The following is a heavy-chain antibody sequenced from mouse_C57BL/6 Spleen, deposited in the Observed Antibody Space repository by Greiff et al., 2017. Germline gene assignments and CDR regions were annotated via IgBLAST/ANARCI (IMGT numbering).Heavy chain of an antibody. Sequence: EVQVVESGGGLVQSGRSLRLSCATSGFTFSDFYMEWVRQAPGKGLEWIAASRNKANDYTTEYSASVKGRFIVSRDTSQSILYLQMNALRAEDTAICYCARDYDEGYAMDYWGQGTSVTVSS. CDR2: SRNKANDYTT. V-gene: IGHV7-1*01. CDR1: GFTFSDFY. D-gene: IGHD2-12*01. CDR3: ARDYDEGYAMDY. J-gene: IGHJ4*01.